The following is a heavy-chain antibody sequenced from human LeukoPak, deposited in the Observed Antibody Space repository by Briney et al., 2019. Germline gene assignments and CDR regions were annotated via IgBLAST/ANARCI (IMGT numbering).Heavy chain of an antibody. CDR1: GGSISSYY. CDR2: IYYSGST. CDR3: ARVTYYYDSSGYSHRVFDY. D-gene: IGHD3-22*01. Sequence: PSETLSLTCTVSGGSISSYYWSWIRQPPGKGLEWIGYIYYSGSTNYNPSLKSRVTIPVDTSKNQFSLKLSSVTAADTAVYYCARVTYYYDSSGYSHRVFDYWGQGTLVTVSS. V-gene: IGHV4-59*01. J-gene: IGHJ4*02.